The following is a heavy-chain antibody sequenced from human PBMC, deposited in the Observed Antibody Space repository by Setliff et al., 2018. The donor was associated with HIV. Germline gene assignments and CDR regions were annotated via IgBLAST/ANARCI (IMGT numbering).Heavy chain of an antibody. Sequence: SETLSLTCAVYGGSFSGYCWSWIRQPPGRGLEWIGEINHSGRTKYNPSLKSRVTTSVDTSKNQFSLRLSSVTAADTAVYYCVRVSCSSWYSIPRNYYYAMDVWGEGTTVTVSS. CDR3: VRVSCSSWYSIPRNYYYAMDV. CDR2: INHSGRT. V-gene: IGHV4-34*01. D-gene: IGHD6-13*01. CDR1: GGSFSGYC. J-gene: IGHJ6*04.